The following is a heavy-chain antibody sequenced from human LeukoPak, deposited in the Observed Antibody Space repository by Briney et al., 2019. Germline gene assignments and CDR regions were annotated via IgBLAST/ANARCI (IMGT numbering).Heavy chain of an antibody. CDR1: GYTFTSYA. V-gene: IGHV1-3*01. D-gene: IGHD3-3*01. J-gene: IGHJ4*02. CDR3: AREGDFWSGLFDY. CDR2: INAGNGNT. Sequence: ASVKVSCKASGYTFTSYAMHWVRQAPGQRLEWMGWINAGNGNTKYSQKCQGRVTITRDTSASTAYMELSSLRSEDTAVYYCAREGDFWSGLFDYWGQGTLVTVSS.